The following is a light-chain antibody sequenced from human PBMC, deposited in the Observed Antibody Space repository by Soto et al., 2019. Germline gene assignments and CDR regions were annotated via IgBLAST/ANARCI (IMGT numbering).Light chain of an antibody. V-gene: IGKV3-11*01. J-gene: IGKJ4*01. Sequence: EIVLTQSPATLSLSPGERATLSCRASQSVSSYLAWYQQKPGQAPRLLIYDASSRATGIPARFSGSGSGTDFTLPISSLAPEDFAVYYCQQRSNWLFGGGTKVEIK. CDR2: DAS. CDR3: QQRSNWL. CDR1: QSVSSY.